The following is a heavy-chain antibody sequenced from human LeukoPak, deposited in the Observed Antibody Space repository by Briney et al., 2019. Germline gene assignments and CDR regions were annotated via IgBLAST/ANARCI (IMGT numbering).Heavy chain of an antibody. J-gene: IGHJ4*02. CDR2: IYYSGST. CDR3: ARVVRGVTADY. CDR1: GGSISIYY. Sequence: PSETLSLTCTVSGGSISIYYWSWIRQPPGKGLEWIGYIYYSGSTNYNPSLKSRVTISVDTSKNQFSLKLSSVTAADTAVYYCARVVRGVTADYWGQGTLVTVSS. V-gene: IGHV4-59*08. D-gene: IGHD3-10*01.